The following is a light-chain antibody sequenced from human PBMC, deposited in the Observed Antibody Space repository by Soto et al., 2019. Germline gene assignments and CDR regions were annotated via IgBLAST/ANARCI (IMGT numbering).Light chain of an antibody. CDR2: WAS. V-gene: IGKV4-1*01. CDR1: QSVFYSYTNKNC. J-gene: IGKJ1*01. CDR3: QQYLSTPRT. Sequence: DIVMTQSPDSLAVSLGERATINCESSQSVFYSYTNKNCLAWYQQRPGQPPKLLIYWASTRESGVPDRFSGSGSGTDFTLTINSLQAEDVAVYYCQQYLSTPRTFGQGTNGVIK.